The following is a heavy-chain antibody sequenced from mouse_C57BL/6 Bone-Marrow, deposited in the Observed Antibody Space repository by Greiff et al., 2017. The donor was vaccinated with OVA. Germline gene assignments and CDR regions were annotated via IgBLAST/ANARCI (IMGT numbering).Heavy chain of an antibody. CDR2: IYPGSGNT. J-gene: IGHJ2*01. D-gene: IGHD1-1*01. V-gene: IGHV1-76*01. CDR3: AREGDYGWVYFDY. Sequence: VKLVESGAELVRPGASVKLSCKASGYTFTDYYINWVKQRPGQGLEWIARIYPGSGNTYYNEKFKGKATLTAEKSSSTAYMQLSSLTSEDSAVYFCAREGDYGWVYFDYWGQGTTLTVSS. CDR1: GYTFTDYY.